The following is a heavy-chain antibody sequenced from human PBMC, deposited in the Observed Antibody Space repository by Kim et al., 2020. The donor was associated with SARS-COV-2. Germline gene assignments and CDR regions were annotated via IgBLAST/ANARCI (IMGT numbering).Heavy chain of an antibody. Sequence: ASVKVSCKVSGYTLTELSMHWVRQAPGKGLEWMGGFDPEDGETIYAQKFQGRVTMTEDTSTDTAYMELSSLRSEDTAVYYCATSKGYNDAFDIWGQGTMVTVSS. CDR3: ATSKGYNDAFDI. CDR2: FDPEDGET. V-gene: IGHV1-24*01. J-gene: IGHJ3*02. CDR1: GYTLTELS. D-gene: IGHD5-18*01.